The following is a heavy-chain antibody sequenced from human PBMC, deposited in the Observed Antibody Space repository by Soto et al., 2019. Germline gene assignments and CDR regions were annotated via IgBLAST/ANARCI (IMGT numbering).Heavy chain of an antibody. V-gene: IGHV1-46*01. CDR1: DHTLTSCG. J-gene: IGHJ4*02. Sequence: ASVKVSCKASDHTLTSCGINCVRQAPGQGLECTGLINPYGGSTSYAQKFLGRVTMTSDTSTSTVHMEVGSLSSEDTAVYYCARGGEPIDSWGQGSLVTVSS. D-gene: IGHD2-21*01. CDR2: INPYGGST. CDR3: ARGGEPIDS.